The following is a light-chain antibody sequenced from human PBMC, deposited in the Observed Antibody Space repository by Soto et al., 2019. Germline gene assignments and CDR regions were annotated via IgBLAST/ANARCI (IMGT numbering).Light chain of an antibody. CDR2: VSS. CDR3: QSFDSSLTAGV. CDR1: SSNIGAGYD. Sequence: QSVLTQPPSVSGAPGQRVTISCTGSSSNIGAGYDVHWYQQVPGRAPKLLIYVSSNRPSGVPDRFSGSKSGTSASLAITGLQAEDEADYYCQSFDSSLTAGVFGGGTKLTVL. V-gene: IGLV1-40*01. J-gene: IGLJ3*02.